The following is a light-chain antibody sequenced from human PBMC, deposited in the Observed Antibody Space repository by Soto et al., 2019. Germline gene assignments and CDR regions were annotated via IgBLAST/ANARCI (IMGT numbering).Light chain of an antibody. V-gene: IGLV2-14*03. CDR1: SSDVGGYNY. CDR3: NSYTTSNTRQIV. J-gene: IGLJ1*01. Sequence: LTQPASVSGSPGQSITISCTGTSSDVGGYNYVSWYQHHPGKAPKLIIYDVSNRPSGVSIRFSGSKSDNTASLTISGLQPEDEADYHCNSYTTSNTRQIVFGTGTKVTVL. CDR2: DVS.